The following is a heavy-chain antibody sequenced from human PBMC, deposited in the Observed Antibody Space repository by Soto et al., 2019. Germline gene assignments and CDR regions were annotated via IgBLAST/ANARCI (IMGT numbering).Heavy chain of an antibody. Sequence: GGSLRLSCAASGFTFSNYEMNWVRQAPGKGLEWVSYISSTGDTVYYADSGRGRFTISRDNAKNSLFLQMNSLRAEDSAVYFCARSTNGYSQFVPFDFWGQGTLVTVSS. D-gene: IGHD4-4*01. V-gene: IGHV3-48*03. CDR1: GFTFSNYE. CDR3: ARSTNGYSQFVPFDF. CDR2: ISSTGDTV. J-gene: IGHJ4*02.